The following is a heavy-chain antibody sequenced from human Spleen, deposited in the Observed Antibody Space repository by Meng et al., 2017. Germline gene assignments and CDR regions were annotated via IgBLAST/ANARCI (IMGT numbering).Heavy chain of an antibody. D-gene: IGHD1/OR15-1a*01. CDR2: IGHSGFT. CDR1: GDSISSSDSY. Sequence: QPQLQESGPGLVKPSETLSLTCSVSGDSISSSDSYWGWIRQSLGKGLEWIGSIGHSGFTYYTPSLESRVTVSVDTSRSQFSLELTSVTAADTAVYYCVRSRAWVRTGFDPWGQGTLVTVSS. J-gene: IGHJ5*02. CDR3: VRSRAWVRTGFDP. V-gene: IGHV4-39*01.